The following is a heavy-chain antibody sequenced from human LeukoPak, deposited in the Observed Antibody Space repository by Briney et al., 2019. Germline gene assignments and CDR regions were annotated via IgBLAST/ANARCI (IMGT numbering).Heavy chain of an antibody. CDR2: IRSKAYGGTT. CDR3: TRSDSGYSGYDYR. D-gene: IGHD5-12*01. V-gene: IGHV3-49*04. J-gene: IGHJ4*02. Sequence: GGSLRLSCTASGFTFCDYAMSWVRQAPGKGLEWVGFIRSKAYGGTTDYAASVKGRFTISRDNSKSIAYQQMNRLKTEDTAVYYCTRSDSGYSGYDYRGGQGTLVTVSS. CDR1: GFTFCDYA.